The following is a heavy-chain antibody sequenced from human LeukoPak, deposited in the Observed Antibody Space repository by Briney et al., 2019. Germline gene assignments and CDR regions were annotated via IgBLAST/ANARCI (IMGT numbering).Heavy chain of an antibody. Sequence: GGSLRLYCAASGFTFSDYYMSWIRQAPGKGLEWVSYISSSSSYTNYADSVKGRFTISRDNAKNSLYLQMNSLRAEDTAVYYCARGRDYYDTNYFDYWGQGTLVTVSS. CDR2: ISSSSSYT. CDR3: ARGRDYYDTNYFDY. CDR1: GFTFSDYY. J-gene: IGHJ4*02. V-gene: IGHV3-11*06. D-gene: IGHD3-22*01.